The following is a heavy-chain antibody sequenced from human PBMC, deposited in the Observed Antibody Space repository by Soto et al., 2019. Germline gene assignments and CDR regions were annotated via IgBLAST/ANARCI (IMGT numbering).Heavy chain of an antibody. CDR1: GFTVNSFE. CDR2: INSADTI. CDR3: ARGFSGSYYRYFQD. Sequence: EVQLVESGGGLVKPGGSLRLSCAVSGFTVNSFEMNWVRQAPGKGPEWVSYINSADTISYAGSVKGRFTISRDNAQNSVYLQMNSLRGEDTAVYYCARGFSGSYYRYFQDWGQGTLVAVSS. V-gene: IGHV3-48*03. J-gene: IGHJ1*01. D-gene: IGHD1-26*01.